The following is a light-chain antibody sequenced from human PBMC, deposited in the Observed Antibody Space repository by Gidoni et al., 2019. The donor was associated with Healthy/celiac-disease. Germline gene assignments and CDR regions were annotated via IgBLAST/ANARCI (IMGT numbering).Light chain of an antibody. Sequence: IVIQQSPHTLSVSPGERATLSCRASQSVSSNLAWYQQKPGQAPRLLIYGASTRATGIPARFSGSGSGTEFTLTISSLQSEDFAVYSCQQYNNWPPMSTFGQGTKLEIK. CDR3: QQYNNWPPMST. CDR2: GAS. V-gene: IGKV3-15*01. J-gene: IGKJ2*01. CDR1: QSVSSN.